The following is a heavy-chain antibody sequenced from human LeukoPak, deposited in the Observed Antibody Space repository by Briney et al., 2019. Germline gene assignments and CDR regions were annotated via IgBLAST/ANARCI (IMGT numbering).Heavy chain of an antibody. Sequence: GGSLRLSCAASGFTFSSYGMHWVCQAPGKGLEWVAVISYDGSNKYYADSVKGRFTISRDNAKNSLYLQMNSLRAEDTAVYYCARDIRSMDVWGQGTTVTVSS. CDR2: ISYDGSNK. CDR1: GFTFSSYG. J-gene: IGHJ6*02. CDR3: ARDIRSMDV. D-gene: IGHD2-21*01. V-gene: IGHV3-30*03.